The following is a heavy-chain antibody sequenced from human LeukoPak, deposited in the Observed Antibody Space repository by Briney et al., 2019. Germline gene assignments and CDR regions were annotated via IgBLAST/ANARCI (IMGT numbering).Heavy chain of an antibody. Sequence: PGGSLRLSCAASGFTFSNGWMSWVRQAPGKGLEWVGRIKSKSERGTTDYAAPVKGRFTISRDGSTNTVYLHMNSLKTEDTAVYFCTSNLYCSISSCYTLDNWGQGTLVAVSP. D-gene: IGHD2-2*02. V-gene: IGHV3-15*01. CDR1: GFTFSNGW. CDR3: TSNLYCSISSCYTLDN. CDR2: IKSKSERGTT. J-gene: IGHJ4*02.